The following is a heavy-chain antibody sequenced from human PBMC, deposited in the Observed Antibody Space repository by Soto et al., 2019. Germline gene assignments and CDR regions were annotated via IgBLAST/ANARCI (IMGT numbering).Heavy chain of an antibody. CDR3: ARDGHYYDSSGYSY. D-gene: IGHD3-22*01. CDR1: GYTFTSYG. CDR2: ISAYNGST. J-gene: IGHJ4*02. Sequence: GASVKVSCKASGYTFTSYGISWVRQAPGQGLEWMGWISAYNGSTSYAQKFQGRVTMTRDTSTSTVYMELSSLRSEDTAVYYCARDGHYYDSSGYSYWGQGTLVTVSS. V-gene: IGHV1-18*01.